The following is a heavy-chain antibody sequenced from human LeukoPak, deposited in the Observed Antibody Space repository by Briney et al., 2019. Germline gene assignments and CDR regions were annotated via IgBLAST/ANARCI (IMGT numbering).Heavy chain of an antibody. CDR2: ISGSGGTT. V-gene: IGHV3-23*01. J-gene: IGHJ4*01. D-gene: IGHD1-14*01. CDR3: AAGSRNQPYYFDY. CDR1: GFTFSSYA. Sequence: GGSLRLSCAASGFTFSSYAMSWVRQAPGKGLEWVSAISGSGGTTYYADSVKGRFTISRDNSKNTLYLQINSRRAEDTAVYYLAAGSRNQPYYFDYWSQRTLLTVSS.